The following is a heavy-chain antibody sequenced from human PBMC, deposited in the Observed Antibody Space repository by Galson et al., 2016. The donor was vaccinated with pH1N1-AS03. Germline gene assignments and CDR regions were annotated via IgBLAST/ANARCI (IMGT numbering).Heavy chain of an antibody. CDR3: ATHQDYELGD. CDR1: GLTFSTYW. Sequence: SLRLSCAASGLTFSTYWMSWVRQTPGQGLEWVAAIRPDGVQKIYMDSLEGRFTISRDNARNSVYLQMDRLRAEDTAIYYCATHQDYELGDWGQGTLVTVSS. J-gene: IGHJ4*02. V-gene: IGHV3-7*03. CDR2: IRPDGVQK. D-gene: IGHD4-17*01.